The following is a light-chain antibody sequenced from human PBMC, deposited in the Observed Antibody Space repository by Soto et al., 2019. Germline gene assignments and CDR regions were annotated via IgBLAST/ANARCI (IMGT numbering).Light chain of an antibody. V-gene: IGKV1-5*01. J-gene: IGKJ1*01. CDR3: QQYGYSPWT. CDR2: DAS. CDR1: QSISSW. Sequence: DIQMTQSPSTLSASLGDRVTITCRASQSISSWLAWYQQKPGKAPKLPIYDASSLESGVPSRFSGSGSGTEFTLTISRLEPEDFAVYYCQQYGYSPWTFGQGTKVDIK.